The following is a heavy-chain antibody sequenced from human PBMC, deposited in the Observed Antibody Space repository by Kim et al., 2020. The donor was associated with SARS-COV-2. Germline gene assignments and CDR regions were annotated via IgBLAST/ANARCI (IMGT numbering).Heavy chain of an antibody. D-gene: IGHD2-15*01. V-gene: IGHV3-74*01. J-gene: IGHJ5*02. Sequence: AEAGKGRFSISREKAKKTLYLQKNSLRAEDTAVYYCARKDCSGGSCAFDPWGQGTLVTASS. CDR3: ARKDCSGGSCAFDP.